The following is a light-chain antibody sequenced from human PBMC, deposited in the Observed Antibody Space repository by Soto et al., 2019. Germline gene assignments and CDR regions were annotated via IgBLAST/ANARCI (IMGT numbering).Light chain of an antibody. J-gene: IGKJ1*01. V-gene: IGKV1-17*01. CDR2: AAS. CDR3: QHYNSYSEA. Sequence: IQMTQSPSSLSASVGDRVTITCRASQDIGNASGWYQQKPGQAPKLLLKAASSLQSGVPSRFSGSASGTEFTLTISSLQPDDFATYYCQHYNSYSEAFGQGTKVDIK. CDR1: QDIGNA.